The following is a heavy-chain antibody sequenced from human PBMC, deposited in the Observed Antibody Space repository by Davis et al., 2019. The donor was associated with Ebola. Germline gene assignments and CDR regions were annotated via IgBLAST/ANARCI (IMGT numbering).Heavy chain of an antibody. Sequence: GESLKISCKGSGYSFADSWIGWVRQMPGKGLEWVRIIFPRDSATRYSPSFQGQVTISADKSISTTYLQWSRLKASDTAMYFCARGEDNSGWYSGWWFDPWGQGTLVSVSS. CDR2: IFPRDSAT. J-gene: IGHJ5*02. V-gene: IGHV5-51*01. CDR1: GYSFADSW. CDR3: ARGEDNSGWYSGWWFDP. D-gene: IGHD6-19*01.